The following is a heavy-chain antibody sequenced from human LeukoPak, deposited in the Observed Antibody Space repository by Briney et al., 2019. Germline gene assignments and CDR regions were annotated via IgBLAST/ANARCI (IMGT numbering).Heavy chain of an antibody. V-gene: IGHV3-21*01. CDR1: GFTFSSYS. J-gene: IGHJ6*02. CDR2: ISSSSSYI. CDR3: ARGPLRADPAYGMDV. Sequence: GGSLRLSCAVSGFTFSSYSMNWVRQAPGKGLEWVSSISSSSSYIYYADSVKGRFTISRDNAKNSLYLQMNSLRAEDTAVYYCARGPLRADPAYGMDVWGQGTTVTVSS.